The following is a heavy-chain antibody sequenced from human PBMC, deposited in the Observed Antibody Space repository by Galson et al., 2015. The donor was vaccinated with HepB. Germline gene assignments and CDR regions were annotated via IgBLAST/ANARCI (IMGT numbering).Heavy chain of an antibody. CDR3: ARGSAVAGIDY. D-gene: IGHD6-19*01. CDR1: RFTFSSYG. V-gene: IGHV3-33*08. Sequence: SLRLSCAASRFTFSSYGMHWVRQAPGKGLEWVAVIWYDGSNKYYADSVKGRFTISRDNSKNTLYLQMNSLRAEDTAVYYCARGSAVAGIDYWGQGTLVTVSS. J-gene: IGHJ4*02. CDR2: IWYDGSNK.